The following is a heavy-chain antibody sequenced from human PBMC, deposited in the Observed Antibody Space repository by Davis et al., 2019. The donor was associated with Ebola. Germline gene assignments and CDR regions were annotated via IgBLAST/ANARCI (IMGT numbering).Heavy chain of an antibody. CDR1: GYTFTGYY. D-gene: IGHD3-3*01. Sequence: ASVKVSCKASGYTFTGYYMHWVRQAPGQGLEWMGWINPNSGGTNYAQKFQGRVTMTRDTSISTAYMELSSLRSEDTAVYYCARSRDYDFWSGYYHFDAFDIWGQGTMVTVSS. CDR2: INPNSGGT. V-gene: IGHV1-2*02. J-gene: IGHJ3*02. CDR3: ARSRDYDFWSGYYHFDAFDI.